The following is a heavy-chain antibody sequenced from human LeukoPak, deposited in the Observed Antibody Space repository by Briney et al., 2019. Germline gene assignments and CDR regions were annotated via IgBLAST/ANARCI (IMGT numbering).Heavy chain of an antibody. J-gene: IGHJ1*01. Sequence: PSETLSPTCTVSGGSISSGGYYWSWIRQHPGKGLEWIGYIYYSGSTYYNPSLKSRVTISVDTSKNQFSLKLSSVTAADTAVYYCARGGIAAAKYFQHWGQGTLVTVSS. D-gene: IGHD6-13*01. CDR2: IYYSGST. CDR1: GGSISSGGYY. V-gene: IGHV4-31*03. CDR3: ARGGIAAAKYFQH.